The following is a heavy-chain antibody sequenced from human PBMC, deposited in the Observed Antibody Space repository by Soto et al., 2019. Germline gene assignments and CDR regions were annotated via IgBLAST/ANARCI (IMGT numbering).Heavy chain of an antibody. CDR1: GFTFRSFT. V-gene: IGHV3-21*01. CDR2: ISSNSAYI. CDR3: TRDASRDSSARGWFDP. J-gene: IGHJ5*02. Sequence: GGSLRLSCAASGFTFRSFTMNWVRQAPGKGLEWVSTISSNSAYIYYTDALRGRFTISRDNAKNSLHRQMNSLRAEDTAVYYCTRDASRDSSARGWFDPWGPGTLVTVSS. D-gene: IGHD6-13*01.